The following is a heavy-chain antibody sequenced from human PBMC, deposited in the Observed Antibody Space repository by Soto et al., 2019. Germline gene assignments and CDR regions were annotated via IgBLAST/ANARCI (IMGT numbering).Heavy chain of an antibody. D-gene: IGHD3-3*01. CDR2: ISGSGGAT. V-gene: IGHV3-23*01. CDR1: GFTFGSHA. J-gene: IGHJ4*02. Sequence: GGSLRLSCTVSGFTFGSHAMSWVRQSPGKGLECVSGISGSGGATFYADSVKGRFTISRDNSKKTLYLQMNSLRAEDTAVYYCAKTPYDFWSSGQYLFDHWGQGTLVTVSS. CDR3: AKTPYDFWSSGQYLFDH.